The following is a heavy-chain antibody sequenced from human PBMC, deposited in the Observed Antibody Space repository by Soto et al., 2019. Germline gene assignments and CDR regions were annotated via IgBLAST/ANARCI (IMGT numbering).Heavy chain of an antibody. CDR1: GYTFTNYG. CDR3: ARVRPFVGYFYYYLDV. V-gene: IGHV1-18*01. D-gene: IGHD3-10*01. Sequence: QVQLLQSGAEVKKPGASVKVSCKASGYTFTNYGITWVRQAPGQGLEWMGWISAYNGDTHYTQRLQGRVTMTTDTSTSPADMEMRGLSSDDTAVYYCARVRPFVGYFYYYLDVWGQGTTVTVSS. J-gene: IGHJ6*03. CDR2: ISAYNGDT.